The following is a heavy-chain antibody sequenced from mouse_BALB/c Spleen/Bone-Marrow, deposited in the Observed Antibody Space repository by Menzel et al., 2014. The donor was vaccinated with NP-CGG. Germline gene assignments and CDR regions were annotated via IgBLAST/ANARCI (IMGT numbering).Heavy chain of an antibody. CDR3: SRWYVKPPRYAIDY. CDR1: GFSLPNYG. J-gene: IGHJ4*01. CDR2: IWSDGST. V-gene: IGHV2-6-1*01. D-gene: IGHD2-10*02. Sequence: QVQLQQSGPGLVAPSQSLSITCTISGFSLPNYGVHWVRQPPGKGLEWPVVIWSDGSTTYNSPLKSRLSISRDNSKSQVFLNIISLQTDDTAIYYFSRWYVKPPRYAIDYWGQGTSVTVSS.